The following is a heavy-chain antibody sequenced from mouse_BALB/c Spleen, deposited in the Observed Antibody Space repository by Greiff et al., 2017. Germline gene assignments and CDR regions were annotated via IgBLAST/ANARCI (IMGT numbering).Heavy chain of an antibody. D-gene: IGHD2-1*01. Sequence: EVQRVESGGGLVQPGGSRKLSCAASGFTFSSFGMHWVRQAPEKGLEWVAYISSGSSTIYYADTVKGRFTISRDNPKNTLFLQMTSLRSEDTAMYYCARGYYGTYYAMDYWGQGTSVTVSS. J-gene: IGHJ4*01. CDR1: GFTFSSFG. V-gene: IGHV5-17*02. CDR3: ARGYYGTYYAMDY. CDR2: ISSGSSTI.